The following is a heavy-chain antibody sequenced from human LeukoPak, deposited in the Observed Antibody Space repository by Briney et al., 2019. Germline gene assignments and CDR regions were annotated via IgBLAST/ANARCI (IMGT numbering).Heavy chain of an antibody. V-gene: IGHV4-4*02. J-gene: IGHJ4*02. D-gene: IGHD1-14*01. CDR2: MYHSGST. CDR3: ARKTGLDSYFDY. Sequence: PSGALSLTCVVSGGSISSANWWSWVGQPPGKELEWIEEMYHSGSTNCNPSLKSRVTISVDKSKSQFSLKLNSVTAADTAVYYCARKTGLDSYFDYWGQGTLVTVSS. CDR1: GGSISSANW.